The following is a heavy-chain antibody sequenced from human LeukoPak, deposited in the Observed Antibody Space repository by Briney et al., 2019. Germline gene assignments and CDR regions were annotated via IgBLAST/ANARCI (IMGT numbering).Heavy chain of an antibody. J-gene: IGHJ4*02. CDR3: AMGLYDGDH. CDR2: INVHNGNT. D-gene: IGHD3-22*01. Sequence: SVKVSCKASGYTLTYFGVSWVRQAPGQGLEWLGSINVHNGNTKYAPKVQGRATMTTDTSTSTGFLELRSLRSEDTAVYYCAMGLYDGDHWGQGSLVTVSS. CDR1: GYTLTYFG. V-gene: IGHV1-18*01.